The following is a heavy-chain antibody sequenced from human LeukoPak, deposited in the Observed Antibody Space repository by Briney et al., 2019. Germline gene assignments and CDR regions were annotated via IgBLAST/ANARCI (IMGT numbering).Heavy chain of an antibody. D-gene: IGHD1-1*01. CDR2: IRSKTEGETK. CDR3: ATGVVTGTSR. Sequence: GGSLRLSCAVSRITFRNAWMSWVRQAPGKGLEWVARIRSKTEGETKEYAASVKGRFTISRDDSRNRLYLQMNSLKTEDTAVYYCATGVVTGTSRWGQGTLVTVSS. CDR1: RITFRNAW. J-gene: IGHJ4*02. V-gene: IGHV3-15*01.